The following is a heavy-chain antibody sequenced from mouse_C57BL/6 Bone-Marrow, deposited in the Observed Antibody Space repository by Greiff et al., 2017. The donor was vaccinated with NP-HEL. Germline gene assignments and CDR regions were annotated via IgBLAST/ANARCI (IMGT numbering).Heavy chain of an antibody. CDR2: IRNKANNHAT. D-gene: IGHD1-1*01. J-gene: IGHJ2*01. CDR1: GFTFSDAW. V-gene: IGHV6-6*01. Sequence: EVKLEESGGGLVQPGGSMKLSCAASGFTFSDAWMDWVRQSPEKGLEWVAEIRNKANNHATYYAESVKGRFTISRDDSKSSVYLQMNSLRAEDTGIYYCTRTRAVVAPFDYWGQGTTLTVSS. CDR3: TRTRAVVAPFDY.